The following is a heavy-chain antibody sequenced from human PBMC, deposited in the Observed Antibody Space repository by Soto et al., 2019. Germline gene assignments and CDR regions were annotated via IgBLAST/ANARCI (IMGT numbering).Heavy chain of an antibody. CDR2: ISYDGSNK. CDR1: GFTFSSYA. V-gene: IGHV3-30-3*01. D-gene: IGHD6-13*01. J-gene: IGHJ6*02. Sequence: GGSLRLSCAASGFTFSSYAMHWVRQAPGKGLEWVAVISYDGSNKYYADSVKGRFTISRDNSKNTLYLQMNSLRAEDTAVYYCAREFRLAAAGVNYGMDVWGQGITVTVSS. CDR3: AREFRLAAAGVNYGMDV.